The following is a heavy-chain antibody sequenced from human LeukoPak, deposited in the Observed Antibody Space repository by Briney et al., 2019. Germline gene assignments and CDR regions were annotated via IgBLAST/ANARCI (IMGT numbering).Heavy chain of an antibody. CDR2: ISYDGSNK. Sequence: GGSLRLSCAASGFTFSSYGMHWVRQAPGKGLEWVAVISYDGSNKYYADSVKGRFTISRDNSKNTLYLQMNSLRAEDTAVYYCAKDQSVTMIVVVTTGSDYWGQGTLVTVSS. CDR3: AKDQSVTMIVVVTTGSDY. CDR1: GFTFSSYG. D-gene: IGHD3-22*01. V-gene: IGHV3-30*18. J-gene: IGHJ4*02.